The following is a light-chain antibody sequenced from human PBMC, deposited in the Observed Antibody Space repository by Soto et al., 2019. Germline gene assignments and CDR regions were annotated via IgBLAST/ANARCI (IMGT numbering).Light chain of an antibody. Sequence: DIHMTQSPSTLSASVGDRVTITCRASQSISGWLAWYQQTPGKAPKRLIYDASTLEGGVPSRFSGSGSGTEFTLPSSSLQPDDFATYYCQQYDKYWTFGQGTKVEI. V-gene: IGKV1-5*01. CDR2: DAS. CDR1: QSISGW. J-gene: IGKJ1*01. CDR3: QQYDKYWT.